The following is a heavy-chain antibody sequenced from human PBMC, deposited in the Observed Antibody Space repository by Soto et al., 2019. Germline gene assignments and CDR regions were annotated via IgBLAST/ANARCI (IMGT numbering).Heavy chain of an antibody. CDR2: IIPIFGTA. D-gene: IGHD3-3*01. V-gene: IGHV1-69*06. J-gene: IGHJ6*02. Sequence: ASVKVSCKASGGTFRSYAISWVRQAPGQGLEWMGGIIPIFGTANYAQKFQGRVTITADKSTSTAYMELSSLRSEDTAVYYCATRDYDFWSGYYLYYYYGMDVWGQGTTVTVSS. CDR1: GGTFRSYA. CDR3: ATRDYDFWSGYYLYYYYGMDV.